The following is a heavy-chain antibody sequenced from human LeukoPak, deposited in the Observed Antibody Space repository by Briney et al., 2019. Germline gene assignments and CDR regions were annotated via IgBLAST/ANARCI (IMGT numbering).Heavy chain of an antibody. V-gene: IGHV1-18*01. J-gene: IGHJ4*02. D-gene: IGHD5-12*01. CDR2: ISAYNGNT. CDR3: ARRLGYSGYDSSSD. CDR1: GYTFTSYG. Sequence: ASVKVSCKASGYTFTSYGISWVRQAPGQGLEWMGWISAYNGNTNYAQKLQGRVTMTTDTSTSTAYTELRSLRSDDTAVYYCARRLGYSGYDSSSDWGQGTLVTVSS.